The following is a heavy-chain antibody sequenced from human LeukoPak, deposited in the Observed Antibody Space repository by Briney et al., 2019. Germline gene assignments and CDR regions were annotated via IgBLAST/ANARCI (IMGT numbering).Heavy chain of an antibody. V-gene: IGHV4-34*01. CDR1: GGSFSGYY. Sequence: PSETLSLTCAVYGGSFSGYYWSWIRQPPGEGLEWIGEINHSGDTKYNPSLKSRVTILVDTSKNQFSLKLSSVTAADTAVYYCASRFGELLPDYWGQGTLVTVSS. D-gene: IGHD3-10*01. CDR3: ASRFGELLPDY. J-gene: IGHJ4*02. CDR2: INHSGDT.